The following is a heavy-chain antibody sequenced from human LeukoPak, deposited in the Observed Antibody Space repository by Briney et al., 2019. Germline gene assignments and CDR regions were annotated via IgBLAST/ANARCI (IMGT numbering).Heavy chain of an antibody. J-gene: IGHJ2*01. CDR1: GVSISNYY. CDR2: IYYSGST. D-gene: IGHD2-2*01. Sequence: AETLSLTCTVSGVSISNYYWSWVRQPPGKGLEWLGYIYYSGSTNYNPSLKSRVTISVDTSKNQLSLKLSSVTAADTAVYCCAKEGQYCSSTGCPDFDLWGRGTLVTVSS. V-gene: IGHV4-59*01. CDR3: AKEGQYCSSTGCPDFDL.